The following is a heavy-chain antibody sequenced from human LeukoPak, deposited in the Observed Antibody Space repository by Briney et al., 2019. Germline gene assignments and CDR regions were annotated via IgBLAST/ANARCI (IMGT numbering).Heavy chain of an antibody. Sequence: SGGSLRLSCVASEFTFSAYAMTWVRQAPGKGLEWVGRIKSKTDGGTTDYAAPVKGRFTISGDDSKNTLYLQMNSLKTEDTAVYYCTTKSIGQWLAWGQGTLVTVSS. D-gene: IGHD6-19*01. CDR3: TTKSIGQWLA. CDR1: EFTFSAYA. V-gene: IGHV3-15*01. CDR2: IKSKTDGGTT. J-gene: IGHJ5*02.